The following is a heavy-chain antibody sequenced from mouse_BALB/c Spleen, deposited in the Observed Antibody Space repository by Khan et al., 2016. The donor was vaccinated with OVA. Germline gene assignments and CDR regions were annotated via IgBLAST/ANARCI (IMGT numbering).Heavy chain of an antibody. Sequence: EVKLEVSGPGLVKPSQSLSLTCTVTGYSITSDYAWNWIRQFPGNKLEWLGYISYSGNTKYNPSLKSRISVTRDTSKNQFFLQLNSVTTEDTATYYCARVHRGDFDYWGQGTTLTVSS. CDR3: ARVHRGDFDY. CDR1: GYSITSDYA. J-gene: IGHJ2*01. D-gene: IGHD2-14*01. V-gene: IGHV3-2*02. CDR2: ISYSGNT.